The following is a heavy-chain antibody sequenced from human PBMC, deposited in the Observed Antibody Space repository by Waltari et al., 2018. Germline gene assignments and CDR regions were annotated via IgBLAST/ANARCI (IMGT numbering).Heavy chain of an antibody. CDR2: IYYSGST. V-gene: IGHV4-39*07. CDR1: GGSISSSSYY. CDR3: ARIDPPGDSLRSDY. D-gene: IGHD7-27*01. Sequence: QLQLQESGPGLVKPSETLSLTCTVSGGSISSSSYYWGWIRQPPGKGLEWIGSIYYSGSTYYNPSLKSRVTISVDTSKNQFSLKLSSVTAADTAVYYCARIDPPGDSLRSDYWGQGTLVTVSS. J-gene: IGHJ4*02.